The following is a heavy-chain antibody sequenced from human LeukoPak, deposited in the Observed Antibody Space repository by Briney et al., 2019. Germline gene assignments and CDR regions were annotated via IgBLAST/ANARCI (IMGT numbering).Heavy chain of an antibody. J-gene: IGHJ6*02. CDR2: IKQDGSEK. D-gene: IGHD2-15*01. V-gene: IGHV3-7*01. CDR3: AKVSRYCSGGSCYSNYYYYGMDV. Sequence: LTGGSLRLSCAASGFTFSSYAMSWVRQAPGKGLEWVANIKQDGSEKYYVDSVKGRFTISRDNSKNTLYLQMNSLRAEDTAVYYCAKVSRYCSGGSCYSNYYYYGMDVWGQGTTVTVSS. CDR1: GFTFSSYA.